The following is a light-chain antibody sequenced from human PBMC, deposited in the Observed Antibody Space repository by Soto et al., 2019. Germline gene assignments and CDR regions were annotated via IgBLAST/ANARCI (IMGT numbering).Light chain of an antibody. J-gene: IGKJ1*01. CDR1: QSISNY. CDR3: QQSYSTPWT. CDR2: AAS. V-gene: IGKV1-39*01. Sequence: DIQMTQSPSSLSASVGDRVTITCRASQSISNYWSWYQQIPGKAPKLLIYAASTLRSGVSSRFGGSGSGTDFTLTISSLQPEDFATYYCQQSYSTPWTFGQGTKVEIK.